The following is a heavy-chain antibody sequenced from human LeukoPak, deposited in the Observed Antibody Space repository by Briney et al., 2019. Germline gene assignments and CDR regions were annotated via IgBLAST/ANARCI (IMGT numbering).Heavy chain of an antibody. CDR2: ISAGGGST. CDR1: GLTFSNYA. D-gene: IGHD3-16*02. Sequence: GGSLRLSCAASGLTFSNYAMTWVRQAPGKGLEWVSSISAGGGSTYYADSVKGRFTISRDNSKNTLYLQMNSLRAEDTAIYYCARDIELSTWGLGTMVTVSS. J-gene: IGHJ3*01. CDR3: ARDIELST. V-gene: IGHV3-23*01.